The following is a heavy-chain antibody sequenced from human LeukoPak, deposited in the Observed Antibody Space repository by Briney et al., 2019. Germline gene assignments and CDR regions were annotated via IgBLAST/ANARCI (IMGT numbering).Heavy chain of an antibody. CDR3: ARGYNWNYDSNFDY. Sequence: PSETLSLTCTVSGGSTGSYYWSWIRQPAGKGLEWIGRIYTSGSTNYSPSLKSRVTMSVDTSKNQFSLKLSSVTAADTAVYYCARGYNWNYDSNFDYWGQGTLVTVSS. D-gene: IGHD1-7*01. V-gene: IGHV4-4*07. CDR1: GGSTGSYY. J-gene: IGHJ4*02. CDR2: IYTSGST.